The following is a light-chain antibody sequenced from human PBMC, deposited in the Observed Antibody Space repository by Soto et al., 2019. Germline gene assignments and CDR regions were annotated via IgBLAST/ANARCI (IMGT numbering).Light chain of an antibody. V-gene: IGLV2-14*01. J-gene: IGLJ3*02. CDR2: EVN. CDR1: SSDIGGYVY. CDR3: SSYTTSSTWL. Sequence: QSALTQPASVSGSPGQSITISCTGTSSDIGGYVYVSWYQQHPGRAPKLMIFEVNNRPSGVSNRFSGSKSGNTASLTISGLQAEDEADYYCSSYTTSSTWLFGGGTKLTVL.